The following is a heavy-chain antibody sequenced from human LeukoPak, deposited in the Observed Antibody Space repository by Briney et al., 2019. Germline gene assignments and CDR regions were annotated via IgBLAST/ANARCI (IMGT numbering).Heavy chain of an antibody. Sequence: SETLSLTCAVYGGSFSGYYWSWIRQPPGKGLEWIGEINHSGNTNYNPSLKSRVTISVDTSKNQFSLKLSSVTAADTAVYYCARGPRIAAPYYWGQGTLVTVSS. J-gene: IGHJ4*02. V-gene: IGHV4-34*01. CDR3: ARGPRIAAPYY. CDR1: GGSFSGYY. CDR2: INHSGNT. D-gene: IGHD6-6*01.